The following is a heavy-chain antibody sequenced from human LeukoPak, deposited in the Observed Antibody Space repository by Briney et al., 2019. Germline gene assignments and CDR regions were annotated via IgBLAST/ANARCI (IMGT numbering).Heavy chain of an antibody. V-gene: IGHV3-11*04. CDR1: GFTFSDYY. J-gene: IGHJ3*02. Sequence: GGSLRLSCAASGFTFSDYYMSWIRQAPGKGLEWVSTIKGIGPTTYYADSVKGRFTISRDNAKNSLFLQMSSLRADDTAVYYCARGPHLALDTDDAFDIWGQGTMVTVSP. CDR2: IKGIGPTT. D-gene: IGHD5-18*01. CDR3: ARGPHLALDTDDAFDI.